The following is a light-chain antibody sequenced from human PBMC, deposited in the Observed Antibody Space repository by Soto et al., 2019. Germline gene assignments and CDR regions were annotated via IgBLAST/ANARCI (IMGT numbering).Light chain of an antibody. CDR1: SSDVGGYNY. Sequence: QSALTQPPSASGSPGQSVTISCTGTSSDVGGYNYVSWYQQHPGKAPKLMIYEVSKRPSGVPDRFSGSKSGNTASLTVSGLQAEDEADYYCCSYAGSNNSDVVFGGGTKLTVL. CDR3: CSYAGSNNSDVV. J-gene: IGLJ2*01. V-gene: IGLV2-8*01. CDR2: EVS.